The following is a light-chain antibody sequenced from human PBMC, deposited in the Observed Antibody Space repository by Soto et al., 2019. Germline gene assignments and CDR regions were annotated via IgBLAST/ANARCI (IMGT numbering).Light chain of an antibody. CDR3: SSYTSSSTLV. CDR1: SSDVGGYNY. CDR2: DVS. J-gene: IGLJ2*01. V-gene: IGLV2-14*01. Sequence: QSALTQPASVSGSPGQSITISCTGTSSDVGGYNYVSWYQQHPDKAPKLMIYDVSNRPSGFSNRFSGSKSGNTAPLTISGLQAEDEADYYCSSYTSSSTLVFGGGTKLTVL.